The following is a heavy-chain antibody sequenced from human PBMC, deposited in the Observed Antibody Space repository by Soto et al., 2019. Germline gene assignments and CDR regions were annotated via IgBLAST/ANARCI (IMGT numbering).Heavy chain of an antibody. J-gene: IGHJ4*02. CDR1: GGTFSSYA. CDR2: IIPIFGTA. D-gene: IGHD3-22*01. CDR3: ARDRGYYYDSSGYYREQFDY. V-gene: IGHV1-69*13. Sequence: SVKVSCKASGGTFSSYAISWVRQAPGQGLEWVGGIIPIFGTANYAQKFQGRVTITADESTSTAYMELSSLRSEDTAVYYCARDRGYYYDSSGYYREQFDYWGQGTLVTVSS.